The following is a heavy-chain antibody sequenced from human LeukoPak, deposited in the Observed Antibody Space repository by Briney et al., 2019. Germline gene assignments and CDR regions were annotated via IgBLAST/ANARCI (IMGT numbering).Heavy chain of an antibody. J-gene: IGHJ4*02. CDR3: ARGRRRQPAPDDY. CDR2: INHSGST. V-gene: IGHV4-34*01. CDR1: GGSFSGYY. Sequence: PSETLSLTCAVYGGSFSGYYWSWIRQPPGKGLEWIGEINHSGSTNYNPSLKSRVTISVDTSKNQFSLKLSSVTAADTAVYYCARGRRRQPAPDDYWGQGTLVTVSS. D-gene: IGHD6-13*01.